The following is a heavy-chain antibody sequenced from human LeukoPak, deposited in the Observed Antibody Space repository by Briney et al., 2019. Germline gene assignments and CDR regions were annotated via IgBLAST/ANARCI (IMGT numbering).Heavy chain of an antibody. D-gene: IGHD6-13*01. Sequence: GGSLRLSCAASGFTFSNYGLNWVRQAPGKGLEWVAVISYDGSNKYYADSVKGRFTITRDNSKNTLYLQMNSLRAEDTAVYYCAILAAAGHWGQGTLVTVSS. V-gene: IGHV3-30*03. CDR2: ISYDGSNK. J-gene: IGHJ4*02. CDR1: GFTFSNYG. CDR3: AILAAAGH.